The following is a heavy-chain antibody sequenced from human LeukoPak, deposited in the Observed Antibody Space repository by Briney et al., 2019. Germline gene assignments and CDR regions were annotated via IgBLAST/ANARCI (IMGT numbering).Heavy chain of an antibody. CDR3: ARSIYYDSSLGY. CDR1: GGSFSGYY. V-gene: IGHV4-34*01. D-gene: IGHD3-22*01. Sequence: SETLSLTCAVYGGSFSGYYWSWIRQPPGKGLEWIGEINHSGSTNYNPSLKSRVTISVDTSKNQFSLKLSSVTAADTAVYYCARSIYYDSSLGYWGQGTLVTVSS. CDR2: INHSGST. J-gene: IGHJ4*02.